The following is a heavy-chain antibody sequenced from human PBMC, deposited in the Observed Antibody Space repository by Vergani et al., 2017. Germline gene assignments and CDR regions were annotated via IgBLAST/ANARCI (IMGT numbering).Heavy chain of an antibody. Sequence: QVQLVQSGAEVKKPGASVKVSCKASGYTFTGYYMHWVRQAPGQGLEWMGWINPNSGGTNYAQKFQGRVTMTRDTSISTVYMKLSSLRSDDTAIYYCARSYFDWLGPDLDYWGQGALVTVSS. CDR2: INPNSGGT. CDR1: GYTFTGYY. V-gene: IGHV1-2*02. J-gene: IGHJ4*02. CDR3: ARSYFDWLGPDLDY. D-gene: IGHD3-9*01.